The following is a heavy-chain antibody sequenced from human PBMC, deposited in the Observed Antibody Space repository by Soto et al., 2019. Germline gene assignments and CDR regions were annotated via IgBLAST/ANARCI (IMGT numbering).Heavy chain of an antibody. V-gene: IGHV4-39*01. Sequence: SETLSLTCTVSGGSISSSSYYWGWIRQPPGKGLEWIGSIYYSGSTYYNPSLKSRVTISVDTSKNQFSLKLSSVTAADTAVYYCARQVIVATKPFDYWGQGTLVTVSS. CDR3: ARQVIVATKPFDY. CDR2: IYYSGST. J-gene: IGHJ4*02. D-gene: IGHD5-12*01. CDR1: GGSISSSSYY.